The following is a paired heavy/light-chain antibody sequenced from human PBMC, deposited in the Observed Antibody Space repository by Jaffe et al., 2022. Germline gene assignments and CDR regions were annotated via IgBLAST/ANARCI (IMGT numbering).Light chain of an antibody. Sequence: EIVMTQSPATLSVSPGERATLSCGASQSVSSSLAWYQQTPGQAPRLLIYGASTRATGIPARFSGSGSGTEFTLTISSLQSEDFAVYYCQQYNNWPQTFGQGTKLEIK. CDR1: QSVSSS. CDR2: GAS. CDR3: QQYNNWPQT. J-gene: IGKJ2*01. V-gene: IGKV3-15*01.
Heavy chain of an antibody. D-gene: IGHD3-10*01. Sequence: QVQLQESGPGLVKPAETLSLTCAVSGYSISSGYYWGWIRQPPGKGLEWIGSIYHSGSTYYNPSLKSRVTISIDTSKNQFSLKVTSVTAADTAVYYCARDFYGSGSRGGFDYWGQGTLVTVSS. CDR1: GYSISSGYY. CDR3: ARDFYGSGSRGGFDY. J-gene: IGHJ4*02. CDR2: IYHSGST. V-gene: IGHV4-38-2*02.